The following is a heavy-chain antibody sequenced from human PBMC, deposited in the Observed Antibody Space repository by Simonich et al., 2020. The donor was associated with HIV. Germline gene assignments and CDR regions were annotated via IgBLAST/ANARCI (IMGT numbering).Heavy chain of an antibody. J-gene: IGHJ4*02. Sequence: QVQLVQSGAEVKKPGASVKVSCKASGYTFTGYYMHWVGQAPGKGLEWMEIRNPRGGSTRYEKKFQGRVTMTRDTSTSTVYMELSSLRSEDTAVYYCARALAAAGTMELYFDYWGQGTLVTVSS. V-gene: IGHV1-46*01. CDR3: ARALAAAGTMELYFDY. D-gene: IGHD6-13*01. CDR1: GYTFTGYY. CDR2: RNPRGGST.